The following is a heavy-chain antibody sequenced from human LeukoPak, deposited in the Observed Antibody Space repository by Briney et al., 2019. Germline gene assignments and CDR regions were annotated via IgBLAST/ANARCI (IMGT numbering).Heavy chain of an antibody. J-gene: IGHJ6*02. D-gene: IGHD6-19*01. Sequence: PSETLSLTCTVSGGSISSRSYYWGWIRQPPGKGPEWIGSIYYSGSTYYNASLKSRVTTSVDTSKNQFSLKLTSVTAADTAVYYCAIQRLDGTDVWGQGITVTVSS. CDR1: GGSISSRSYY. V-gene: IGHV4-39*01. CDR2: IYYSGST. CDR3: AIQRLDGTDV.